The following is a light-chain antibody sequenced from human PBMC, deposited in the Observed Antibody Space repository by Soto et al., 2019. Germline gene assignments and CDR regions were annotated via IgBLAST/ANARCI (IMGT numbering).Light chain of an antibody. CDR3: QKYNRAIRT. CDR1: QGFSDY. J-gene: IGKJ1*01. CDR2: AAI. Sequence: DIQMTQSPSSLSASVGDRVTITCRTSQGFSDYLAWYQQQPGKVPNLLIYAAITLQSGVPARLSGRGSGTDFSLTISSRQPEDLATYYFQKYNRAIRTFGQRTKVEIK. V-gene: IGKV1-27*01.